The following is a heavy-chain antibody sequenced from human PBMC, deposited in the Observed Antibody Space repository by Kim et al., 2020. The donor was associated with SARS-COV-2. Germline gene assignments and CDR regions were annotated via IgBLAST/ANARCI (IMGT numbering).Heavy chain of an antibody. J-gene: IGHJ4*02. V-gene: IGHV1-69*13. CDR1: GGSFTAYA. Sequence: SVKVSCKTSGGSFTAYATNWVRQAPGQGLEWMAGIVPVSGRIHYAEKFQARVTITADASTRTAYMELRGLRSDDTAVYFCARGPYDFGDYVLADWGQGTLVTVS. D-gene: IGHD4-17*01. CDR3: ARGPYDFGDYVLAD. CDR2: IVPVSGRI.